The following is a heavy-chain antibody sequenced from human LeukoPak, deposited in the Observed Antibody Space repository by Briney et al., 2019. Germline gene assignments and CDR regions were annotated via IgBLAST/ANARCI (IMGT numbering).Heavy chain of an antibody. V-gene: IGHV4-31*03. CDR2: IYYSGST. D-gene: IGHD2-21*02. CDR3: ARVCGGDCYSSYYYYGMDV. Sequence: SQTLSLTCTVSGGSISSGGYYWSWIRQHPGKGLGWIGYIYYSGSTYYNPPLKSRVTISVDTSKNQFSLKLSSVTAADTAVYYCARVCGGDCYSSYYYYGMDVWGQGTTVTVSS. J-gene: IGHJ6*02. CDR1: GGSISSGGYY.